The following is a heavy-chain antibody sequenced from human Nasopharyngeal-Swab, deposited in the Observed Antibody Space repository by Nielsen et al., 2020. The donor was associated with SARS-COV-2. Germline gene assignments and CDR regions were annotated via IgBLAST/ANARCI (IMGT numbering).Heavy chain of an antibody. CDR3: ARVAGLIAAAGDY. CDR2: ISSSSSYI. J-gene: IGHJ4*02. V-gene: IGHV3-21*01. D-gene: IGHD6-13*01. Sequence: WIRQPPGKGLEWVSSISSSSSYIYYADSVKGRFTISRDNAKNSLYLQMYSLRAEDTAVYYCARVAGLIAAAGDYWGQGTLVTVSS.